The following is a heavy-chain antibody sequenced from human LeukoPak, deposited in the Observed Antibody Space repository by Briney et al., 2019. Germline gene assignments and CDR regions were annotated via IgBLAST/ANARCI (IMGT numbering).Heavy chain of an antibody. J-gene: IGHJ4*02. V-gene: IGHV3-30*18. CDR3: AKDQEQWLVLIWLDY. D-gene: IGHD6-19*01. CDR2: ISYDGSNK. Sequence: GGSLRLSCAASGFTFSSYGMHWVRQAPGKGLEWVAVISYDGSNKYYADSVKGRFTISRDNSKNTLYLQMNSLRAEDTAVYYCAKDQEQWLVLIWLDYWGQGTLVTVSS. CDR1: GFTFSSYG.